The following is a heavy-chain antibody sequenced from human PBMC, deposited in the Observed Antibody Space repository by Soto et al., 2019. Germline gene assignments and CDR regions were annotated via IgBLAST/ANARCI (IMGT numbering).Heavy chain of an antibody. CDR1: GGSISSYY. D-gene: IGHD4-17*01. CDR3: ASQTDYGDEGAYWYFDL. J-gene: IGHJ2*01. Sequence: QVQLQESGPGLVKPSETLSLTCTVSGGSISSYYWSWIRQPPGKGLEWIGYIYYSGSTNYNPSLKSRVTISVDTSKNQFSLKLSSVTAADTAVYYCASQTDYGDEGAYWYFDLWGRGTLVTVSS. V-gene: IGHV4-59*08. CDR2: IYYSGST.